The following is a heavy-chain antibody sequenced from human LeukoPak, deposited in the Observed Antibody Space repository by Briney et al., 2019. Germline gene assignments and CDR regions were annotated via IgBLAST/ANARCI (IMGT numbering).Heavy chain of an antibody. CDR2: INQDGSER. J-gene: IGHJ4*02. Sequence: GGSLRLSCAASGFTFTKYWMTWVRQDPGKGLEWVANINQDGSERFYVDSVKGRFTISRDNATNSLYLQMNSLGAEDTAVYYCARGLECRSTSCYLDTWGQGTLVTVSS. D-gene: IGHD2-2*01. V-gene: IGHV3-7*01. CDR1: GFTFTKYW. CDR3: ARGLECRSTSCYLDT.